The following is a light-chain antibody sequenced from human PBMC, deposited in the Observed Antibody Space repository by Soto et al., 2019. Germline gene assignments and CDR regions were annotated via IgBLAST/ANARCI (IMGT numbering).Light chain of an antibody. Sequence: QAVVTQPASVSGSPGQSIAISCTGTSSDVGGYDYVSWYQQHPGKAPKLMISDVSNRPSGVSNRFSGSKSGNTASLTISGLQAEDEADYYCSSYTSRSTHVLGTGTKLTVL. CDR1: SSDVGGYDY. CDR3: SSYTSRSTHV. V-gene: IGLV2-14*01. CDR2: DVS. J-gene: IGLJ1*01.